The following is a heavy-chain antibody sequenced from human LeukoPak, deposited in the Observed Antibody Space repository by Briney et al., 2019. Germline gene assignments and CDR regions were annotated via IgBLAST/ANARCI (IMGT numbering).Heavy chain of an antibody. Sequence: KPGGSLRLSCAASGFTFSDYYMSWIRQAPGKGLEWVSYISSSSSYTNYADSVKGRFTISRDNAKNSLYLQMNSLRAEDTAVYYCARAFGFGELYYFDYWGQGTLVTVSS. CDR1: GFTFSDYY. D-gene: IGHD3-10*01. CDR3: ARAFGFGELYYFDY. V-gene: IGHV3-11*05. CDR2: ISSSSSYT. J-gene: IGHJ4*02.